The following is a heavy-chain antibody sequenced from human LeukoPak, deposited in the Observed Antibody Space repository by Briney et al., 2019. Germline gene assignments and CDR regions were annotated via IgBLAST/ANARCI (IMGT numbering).Heavy chain of an antibody. CDR1: DYTFTSYG. V-gene: IGHV1-18*01. J-gene: IGHJ4*02. CDR2: ISTYNGDT. CDR3: ARGWIEMPTVYFDY. D-gene: IGHD5-24*01. Sequence: ASVKVSCKASDYTFTSYGISWVRQAPGQGLEWMGWISTYNGDTKYTQRLQGRVTMTADTSTRTAYMELRSLRSDDTAVYYCARGWIEMPTVYFDYWGQGTLVSVVS.